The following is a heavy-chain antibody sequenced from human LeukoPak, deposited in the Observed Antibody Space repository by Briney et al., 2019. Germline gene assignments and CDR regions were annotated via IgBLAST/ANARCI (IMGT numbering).Heavy chain of an antibody. Sequence: ASVKVSCKASGYTFTSYGISWVRQAPGQGLEWMGWISAYNGNTNYAQKFQGRVTITADESTSTAYMELSSLRSEDTAVYYCARSEYCSSTSCQPEAHWFDPWGQGTLVTVSS. CDR1: GYTFTSYG. CDR2: ISAYNGNT. V-gene: IGHV1-18*01. J-gene: IGHJ5*02. D-gene: IGHD2-2*01. CDR3: ARSEYCSSTSCQPEAHWFDP.